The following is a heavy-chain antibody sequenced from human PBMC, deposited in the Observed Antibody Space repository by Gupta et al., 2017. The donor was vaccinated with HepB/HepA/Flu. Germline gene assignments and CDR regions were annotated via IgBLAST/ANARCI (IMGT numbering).Heavy chain of an antibody. CDR2: INHSGST. D-gene: IGHD2-2*01. CDR1: GGSFSGYY. CDR3: ARIKQSVPAARYYYYYMDV. Sequence: QVQLQQWGAGLLTPSETLSLTCAVYGGSFSGYYWSWIRQPPGKGLEWIGEINHSGSTNYNPSLKSRVTISVDTSKNQFSLKLSSVTAADTAVYYCARIKQSVPAARYYYYYMDVWGKGTTVTVSS. V-gene: IGHV4-34*01. J-gene: IGHJ6*03.